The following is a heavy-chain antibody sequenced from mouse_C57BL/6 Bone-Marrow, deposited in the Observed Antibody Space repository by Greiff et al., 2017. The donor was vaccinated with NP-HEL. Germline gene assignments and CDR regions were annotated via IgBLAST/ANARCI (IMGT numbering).Heavy chain of an antibody. V-gene: IGHV1-69*01. CDR2: IDPSDSYT. D-gene: IGHD2-2*01. CDR3: AREGMVTKDAMDY. J-gene: IGHJ4*01. Sequence: QVQLQQPGAELVMPGASVKLSCKASGYTFTSYWMHWVKQRPGQGLEWIGEIDPSDSYTNYNQKFKGKSTLTVDKSSSTAYMQLSSLTSEDSAVDYCAREGMVTKDAMDYGGQGTSVTVSS. CDR1: GYTFTSYW.